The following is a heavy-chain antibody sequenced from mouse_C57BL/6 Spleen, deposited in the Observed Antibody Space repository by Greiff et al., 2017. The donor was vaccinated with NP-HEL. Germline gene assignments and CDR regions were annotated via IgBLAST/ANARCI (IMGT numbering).Heavy chain of an antibody. CDR1: GYTFTSYW. Sequence: QVQLQQPGAELVMPGASVKLSCKASGYTFTSYWMHWVKQRPGQGLEWIGEIDPSDSYTNYNQKFKGKSTLTVDKSSSTAYMQLSSLTSEDSAVYYCARSSDAVYAMDYWFQLSSVTVSS. J-gene: IGHJ4*01. CDR3: ARSSDAVYAMDY. CDR2: IDPSDSYT. V-gene: IGHV1-69*01.